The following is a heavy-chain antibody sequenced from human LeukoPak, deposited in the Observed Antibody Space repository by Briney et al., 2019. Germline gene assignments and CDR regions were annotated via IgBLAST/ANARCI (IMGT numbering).Heavy chain of an antibody. CDR1: GGSFSGYY. D-gene: IGHD3-3*01. CDR2: INHSGST. V-gene: IGHV4-34*01. Sequence: NPSETLSLTCAVDGGSFSGYYWSWVRQPPGKVLEWVGEINHSGSTNYNPSLKGRVTISVATSKNQFSLKLSSVTAADTAVYYCASTYYDFWSGYYKGWDYWGQGTLVTVSS. J-gene: IGHJ4*02. CDR3: ASTYYDFWSGYYKGWDY.